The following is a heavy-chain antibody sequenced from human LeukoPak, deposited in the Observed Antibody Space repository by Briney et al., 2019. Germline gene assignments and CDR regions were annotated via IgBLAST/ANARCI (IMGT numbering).Heavy chain of an antibody. CDR1: AFTITVYA. J-gene: IGHJ4*02. CDR2: ISGSGGST. V-gene: IGHV3-23*01. Sequence: GGSLRLSCAASAFTITVYAMGGVCQAPGKRLEWVSAISGSGGSTYYADSVKGRFTISRDNSKNTLYLQMNSLRAEDAAVYYCATGDFCSGPDLLALDYWGQGTLVTVSS. D-gene: IGHD3-3*01. CDR3: ATGDFCSGPDLLALDY.